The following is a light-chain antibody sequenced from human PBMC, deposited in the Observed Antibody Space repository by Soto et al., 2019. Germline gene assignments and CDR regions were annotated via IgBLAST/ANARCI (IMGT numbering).Light chain of an antibody. V-gene: IGKV2-28*01. CDR3: MQALQAPLT. CDR1: QSLLHSNGYNY. Sequence: DIVVTRSPLSLPVTPGEPASISCRSSQSLLHSNGYNYLDWYRQKPGQSPQLLIYLGSNRASGVPDRFSGSGSGTDFTLKISRVEAEDVGLYYCMQALQAPLTFGQGTKVDI. J-gene: IGKJ1*01. CDR2: LGS.